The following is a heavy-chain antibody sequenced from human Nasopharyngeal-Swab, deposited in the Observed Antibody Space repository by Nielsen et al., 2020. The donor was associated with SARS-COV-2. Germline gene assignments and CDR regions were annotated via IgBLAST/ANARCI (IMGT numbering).Heavy chain of an antibody. J-gene: IGHJ5*02. Sequence: GESLKISCAASGFTFSSYSMNWVRQAPGKGLEWVSSISSSSSYIYYADSVKGRFTISRDNAKNSLYLQMNSLRAEDTAVYYCARDTRFPNWFDPWSQGTLVTVSS. CDR2: ISSSSSYI. V-gene: IGHV3-21*01. CDR1: GFTFSSYS. CDR3: ARDTRFPNWFDP. D-gene: IGHD3-10*01.